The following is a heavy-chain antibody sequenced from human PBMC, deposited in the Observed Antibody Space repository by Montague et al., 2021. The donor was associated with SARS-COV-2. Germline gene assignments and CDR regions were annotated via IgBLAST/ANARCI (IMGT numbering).Heavy chain of an antibody. J-gene: IGHJ4*02. CDR3: ARRGSSAWGVTVSAELDY. V-gene: IGHV4-34*01. CDR2: INQSGRT. CDR1: GGSFSGYY. D-gene: IGHD1-26*01. Sequence: SETLSLTCAVYGGSFSGYYWSWIRQPPEKGLEWIGEINQSGRTNNNPSPKSRVIISVDTSKKQFSLKLSSVTAADTAVYYCARRGSSAWGVTVSAELDYWGQGTLVIVSS.